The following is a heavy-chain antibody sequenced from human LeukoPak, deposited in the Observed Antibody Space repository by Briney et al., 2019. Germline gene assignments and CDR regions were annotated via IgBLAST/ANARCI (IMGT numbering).Heavy chain of an antibody. CDR3: ASVVVPAAIFWFDP. CDR2: IYFSGST. D-gene: IGHD2-2*01. Sequence: SETLSLTCIVSGGSISSTSYYWGWIRQPPGKGLEWIASIYFSGSTYYNPSLKSRVTISIDTSKNQFSLKLSSVTAADTAVYYCASVVVPAAIFWFDPWGQGTLVTVSS. V-gene: IGHV4-39*01. CDR1: GGSISSTSYY. J-gene: IGHJ5*02.